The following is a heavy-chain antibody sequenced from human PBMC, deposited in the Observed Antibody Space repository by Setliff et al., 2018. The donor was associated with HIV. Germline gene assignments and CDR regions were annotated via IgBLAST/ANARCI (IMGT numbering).Heavy chain of an antibody. Sequence: SETLSLTCSVSGASISSNSYYWGWIRQPPGKGLEWVGSIYYNGNTFYNQSLQSRVTISVDTSKNQFSLKLRSVTAADTAVYYCARQPLYNDYDWRSYYFDYWGQGSLVTVSS. D-gene: IGHD5-12*01. CDR3: ARQPLYNDYDWRSYYFDY. CDR1: GASISSNSYY. V-gene: IGHV4-39*01. J-gene: IGHJ4*02. CDR2: IYYNGNT.